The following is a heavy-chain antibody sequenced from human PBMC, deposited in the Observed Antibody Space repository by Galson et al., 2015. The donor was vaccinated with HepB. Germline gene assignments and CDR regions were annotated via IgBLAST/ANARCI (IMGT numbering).Heavy chain of an antibody. CDR2: IIPIFGPA. CDR3: ARETRSYVGNDFDY. Sequence: SVKVSCKASGGTFSDYAISWVRQAPGQGLEWMGGIIPIFGPANYARKYQDRVTISADKSTATAYMELSSLRGEDTAIYYCARETRSYVGNDFDYWGQGTLVTVAS. V-gene: IGHV1-69*06. J-gene: IGHJ4*02. CDR1: GGTFSDYA. D-gene: IGHD4-23*01.